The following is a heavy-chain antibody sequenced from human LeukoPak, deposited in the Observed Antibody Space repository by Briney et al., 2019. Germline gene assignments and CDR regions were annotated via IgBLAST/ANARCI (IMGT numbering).Heavy chain of an antibody. V-gene: IGHV3-23*01. D-gene: IGHD1-1*01. CDR3: AKVDYWSPENYFDS. CDR1: GFPFRSYA. J-gene: IGHJ4*02. CDR2: ITDEADT. Sequence: GGSLRLSCVASGFPFRSYAMTWVRQTPGKGLESDSVITDEADTYYADSVKGRFTISRDNSQNTVFLQMNSLRAEDTAVYYCAKVDYWSPENYFDSWGQGILVTVSS.